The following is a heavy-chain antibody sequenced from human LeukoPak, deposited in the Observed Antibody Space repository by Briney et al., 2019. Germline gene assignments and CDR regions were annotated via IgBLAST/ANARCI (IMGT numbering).Heavy chain of an antibody. CDR2: ISGSAALT. CDR1: GFTFSSYV. Sequence: GGSLRLSCAASGFTFSSYVMSWVRQAPGKGLEWVSSISGSAALTSYADSVRGRFIISRDNSKDTVYLQMNSLRAEDTAIYYCAKDAHLWYFEYWGQGTLVTVSS. CDR3: AKDAHLWYFEY. J-gene: IGHJ4*02. V-gene: IGHV3-23*01.